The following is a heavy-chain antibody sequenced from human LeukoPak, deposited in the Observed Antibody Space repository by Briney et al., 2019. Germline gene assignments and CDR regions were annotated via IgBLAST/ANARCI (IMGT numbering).Heavy chain of an antibody. CDR2: INSDGSST. J-gene: IGHJ6*03. CDR3: ARGTLGYCSGGSCPTYYHYYYMDV. CDR1: GFTFSSYW. V-gene: IGHV3-74*01. D-gene: IGHD2-15*01. Sequence: PGGSLRLSCAASGFTFSSYWMHWVRQAPGKGLVWVSRINSDGSSTSYADSVKGRFTISRDNAKNTLYLQMNSLRAEDTAVYYCARGTLGYCSGGSCPTYYHYYYMDVWGKGTTVTVSS.